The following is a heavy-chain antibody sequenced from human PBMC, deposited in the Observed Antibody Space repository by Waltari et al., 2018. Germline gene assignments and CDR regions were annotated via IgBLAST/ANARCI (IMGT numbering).Heavy chain of an antibody. CDR2: IIPIFGTA. Sequence: QVQLVQSGAEVQNPGSSVKVSAKAPGATSASYPTRVLIRSPGQGLEWMGGIIPIFGTANYAQKFQGRVTITTDESTSTAYMELSSLRSEDTAVYYCARSMVQGVKIAPDYWGQGTLVTVSS. CDR1: GATSASYP. J-gene: IGHJ4*02. D-gene: IGHD3-10*01. V-gene: IGHV1-69*05. CDR3: ARSMVQGVKIAPDY.